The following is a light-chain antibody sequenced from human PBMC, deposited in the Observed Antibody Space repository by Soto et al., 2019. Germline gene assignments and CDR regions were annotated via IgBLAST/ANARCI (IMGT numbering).Light chain of an antibody. J-gene: IGLJ3*02. CDR3: QSYDSSLSGWV. CDR1: SSNIGAAYD. Sequence: QLVLTQPPSVSGAPGQKVTISCTRSSSNIGAAYDVHWYQHLPGTAPKLLIYGNNNRPSGVPDRFSGSKSGTSASLAITGLQAEDEADYYCQSYDSSLSGWVFGGGTKPTVL. V-gene: IGLV1-40*01. CDR2: GNN.